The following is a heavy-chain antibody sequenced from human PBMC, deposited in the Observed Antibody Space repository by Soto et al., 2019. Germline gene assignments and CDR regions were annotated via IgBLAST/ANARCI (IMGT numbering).Heavy chain of an antibody. J-gene: IGHJ4*02. CDR3: ARVGPGIAAAEVLRY. V-gene: IGHV1-8*01. CDR2: MNPNSGNT. Sequence: GASVKVSCKASGYTFTSYDINWVRQATGQGLEWMGWMNPNSGNTGYAQKFQGGVTMTRNTSISTAYMELSSLRSEDTAVYYCARVGPGIAAAEVLRYWGQGTLVTVSS. D-gene: IGHD6-13*01. CDR1: GYTFTSYD.